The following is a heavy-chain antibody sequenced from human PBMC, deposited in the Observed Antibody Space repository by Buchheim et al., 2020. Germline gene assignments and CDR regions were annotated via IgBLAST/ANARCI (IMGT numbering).Heavy chain of an antibody. J-gene: IGHJ4*02. CDR1: GASMRSGSYY. CDR3: ARASPYYYYDSSGYYQGGYYFDY. Sequence: QVQLQESGPGLVKPSQTLSLTCSVSGASMRSGSYYWSWIRQPAGKGLEWIGRIYNSGSTNYNPSLKSRVTISVDRSKNQFSLKLSSVTAADTAVYYCARASPYYYYDSSGYYQGGYYFDYWGQGTL. V-gene: IGHV4-61*02. CDR2: IYNSGST. D-gene: IGHD3-22*01.